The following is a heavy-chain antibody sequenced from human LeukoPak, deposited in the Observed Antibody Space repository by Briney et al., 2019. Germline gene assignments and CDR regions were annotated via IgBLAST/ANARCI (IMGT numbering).Heavy chain of an antibody. D-gene: IGHD3-3*01. CDR1: GGSISSYY. V-gene: IGHV4-59*01. Sequence: SETLSLTCTVSGGSISSYYWSWIRQPPGKGLEWIGYIYYSGSTNYNPSLKSRVTISVDTSKNQFSLKLSSVTAADTAVYYCARDYDFWSGPFFDPWGQGTLVTVSS. CDR2: IYYSGST. J-gene: IGHJ5*02. CDR3: ARDYDFWSGPFFDP.